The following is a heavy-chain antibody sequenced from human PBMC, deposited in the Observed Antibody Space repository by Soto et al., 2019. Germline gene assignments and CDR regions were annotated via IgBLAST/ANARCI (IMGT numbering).Heavy chain of an antibody. D-gene: IGHD2-2*01. CDR1: GFSVTNNY. CDR2: IYSGGGT. Sequence: QLVASGGGLIQPGESLTLSCEASGFSVTNNYMYWLRQAPGKGLEWVSLIYSGGGTHYADFVNGRFIISRDNSKNTLHLQMDKLRAEDTAIYYCARDIACSSSSCQGDNFDIWGRGTLVTVSP. CDR3: ARDIACSSSSCQGDNFDI. J-gene: IGHJ3*02. V-gene: IGHV3-53*01.